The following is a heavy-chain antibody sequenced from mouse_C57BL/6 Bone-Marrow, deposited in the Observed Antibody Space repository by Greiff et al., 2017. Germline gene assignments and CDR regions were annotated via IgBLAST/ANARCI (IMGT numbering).Heavy chain of an antibody. CDR2: INPSSGYT. Sequence: VQLQQSGAELARPGASVKMSCTASGFTFTSYTMHWVKQRPGQGLEWIGYINPSSGYTKYTQKFQDKGTLTADKSSNTAYMQLSSLTSEDSAVYYCAHGSATFCSISAWYFDVWSTGTTGTVCS. CDR3: AHGSATFCSISAWYFDV. D-gene: IGHD2-5*01. J-gene: IGHJ1*03. CDR1: GFTFTSYT. V-gene: IGHV1-4*01.